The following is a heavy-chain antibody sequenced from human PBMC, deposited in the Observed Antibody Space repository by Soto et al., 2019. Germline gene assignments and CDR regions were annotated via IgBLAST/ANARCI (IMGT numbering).Heavy chain of an antibody. D-gene: IGHD3-16*01. CDR2: IIPIFGTA. CDR3: ARGLECRGYRLDNATWLGH. Sequence: ASVKVSCKASGGTFSSYAISWVRQAPGQGLEWMGGIIPIFGTANYAQKFQGRVTITADESTSTAYMELSSLRSDDTAVYFCARGLECRGYRLDNATWLGHWGQGTLVTVSS. CDR1: GGTFSSYA. J-gene: IGHJ5*02. V-gene: IGHV1-69*13.